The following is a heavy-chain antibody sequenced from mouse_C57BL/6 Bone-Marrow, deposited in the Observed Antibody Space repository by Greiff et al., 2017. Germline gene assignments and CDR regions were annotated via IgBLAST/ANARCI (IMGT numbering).Heavy chain of an antibody. Sequence: EVKVVESGAELVRPGASVKLSCTASGFNIKDDYMHWVKQRPEQGLEWIGWIDPENGDTEYASKFQGKATITADTSSNTAYLQLSSLTSEDTAVYYCTVDYYGSSWGFAYWGQGTLVTVSA. CDR1: GFNIKDDY. J-gene: IGHJ3*01. CDR2: IDPENGDT. D-gene: IGHD1-1*01. CDR3: TVDYYGSSWGFAY. V-gene: IGHV14-4*01.